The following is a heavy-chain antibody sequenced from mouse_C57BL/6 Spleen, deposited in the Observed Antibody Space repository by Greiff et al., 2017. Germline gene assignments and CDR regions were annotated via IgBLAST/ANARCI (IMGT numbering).Heavy chain of an antibody. Sequence: QVQLQQPGAELVRPGSSVKLSCKASGYTFTSYWMHWVKQRPIQGLEWIGNIDPSDSDTHSNQKFKAKATLTVDKSSSPAYMQISSLTCEDSAVYDGAREGGDDPWFADWGQGTLVTVSA. CDR1: GYTFTSYW. CDR3: AREGGDDPWFAD. CDR2: IDPSDSDT. J-gene: IGHJ3*01. V-gene: IGHV1-52*01. D-gene: IGHD2-13*01.